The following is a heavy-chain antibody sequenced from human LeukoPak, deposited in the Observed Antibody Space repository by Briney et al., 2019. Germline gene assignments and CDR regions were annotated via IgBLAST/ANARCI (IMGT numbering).Heavy chain of an antibody. D-gene: IGHD4-23*01. CDR1: GYTFTSYG. V-gene: IGHV1-18*01. J-gene: IGHJ4*02. CDR2: ISAYNGNT. Sequence: GASVKVSCKASGYTFTSYGISWVRQAPGQGLEWMGWISAYNGNTNYAQKVQGRVTMTTDTSTSTAYMELSSLKSDDTAVYYCARDTVAWDFDFWGQGTLVTVSS. CDR3: ARDTVAWDFDF.